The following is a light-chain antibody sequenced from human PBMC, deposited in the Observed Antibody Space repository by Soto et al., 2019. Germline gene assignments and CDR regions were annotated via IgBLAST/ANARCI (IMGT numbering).Light chain of an antibody. J-gene: IGKJ5*01. CDR2: DGS. CDR1: QNLHSF. Sequence: EIVLTQSPATLSVSPGERVTLSCRASQNLHSFLNWYQQRPGQAPRPLIYDGSKRAAGVPDRISGSGSGTEFTLTISSLQSEDFAVYYCQQRSNWHTFGQGTRLEIK. CDR3: QQRSNWHT. V-gene: IGKV3D-11*02.